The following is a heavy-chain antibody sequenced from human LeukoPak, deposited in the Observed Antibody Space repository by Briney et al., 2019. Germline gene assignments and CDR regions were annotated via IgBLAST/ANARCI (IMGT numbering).Heavy chain of an antibody. D-gene: IGHD6-19*01. J-gene: IGHJ4*02. CDR1: GYTFTSYG. CDR2: INPNSGGT. V-gene: IGHV1-2*02. CDR3: ARDRYSSGWYSDY. Sequence: GASVKVSCKASGYTFTSYGISWVRQAPGQGLEWMGWINPNSGGTNYAQKFQGRVTMTRDTSISTAYMELSRLRSDDTAVYYCARDRYSSGWYSDYWGQGTLVTVSS.